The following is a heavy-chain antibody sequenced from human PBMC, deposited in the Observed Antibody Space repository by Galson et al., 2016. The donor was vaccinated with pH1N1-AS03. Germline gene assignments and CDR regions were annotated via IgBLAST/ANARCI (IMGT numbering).Heavy chain of an antibody. J-gene: IGHJ6*02. CDR2: INPSGGST. Sequence: SVKVSCKASGYTFTSYYIHWVRQAPGQGLEWMGIINPSGGSTRNAQKFQGRISVTRDTSTSTVNRELSSLRSEDTAVYYCARAHFVLRYFDWLKDRFYGMDVWGQGTTVTVSS. V-gene: IGHV1-46*01. D-gene: IGHD3-9*01. CDR3: ARAHFVLRYFDWLKDRFYGMDV. CDR1: GYTFTSYY.